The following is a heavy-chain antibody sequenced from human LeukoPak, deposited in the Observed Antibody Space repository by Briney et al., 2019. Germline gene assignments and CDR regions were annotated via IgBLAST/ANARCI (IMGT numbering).Heavy chain of an antibody. Sequence: SETLSLTCTVSGGSISTYYWSWIRQPAGKGLEWIGRIHSSGTTHYNPSLRSRVTLSIDTSKNQFSLKLSSVTAADTAVYYCGRLNLPAVSGAFDYRGQGTLVTVSS. D-gene: IGHD2-2*01. CDR2: IHSSGTT. CDR3: GRLNLPAVSGAFDY. CDR1: GGSISTYY. J-gene: IGHJ4*02. V-gene: IGHV4-4*07.